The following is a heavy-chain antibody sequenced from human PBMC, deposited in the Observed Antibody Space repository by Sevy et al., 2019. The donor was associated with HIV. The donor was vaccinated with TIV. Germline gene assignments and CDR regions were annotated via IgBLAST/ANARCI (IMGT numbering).Heavy chain of an antibody. J-gene: IGHJ4*02. Sequence: GGSLRLSCAASGFIFSYYGMHWVRQAPGNGLEWVAVIWYDGSNTIYADSVKGRFTISRDNSKNILYLQMNSLRDEDTAVYYCARDPHEIMLSGSYYLYWGQGTRVTVSS. CDR1: GFIFSYYG. V-gene: IGHV3-33*01. CDR3: ARDPHEIMLSGSYYLY. CDR2: IWYDGSNT. D-gene: IGHD1-26*01.